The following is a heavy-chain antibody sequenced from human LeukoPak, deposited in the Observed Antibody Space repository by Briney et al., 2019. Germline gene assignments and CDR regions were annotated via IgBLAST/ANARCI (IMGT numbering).Heavy chain of an antibody. CDR1: GGTFSSYA. V-gene: IGHV1-69*05. D-gene: IGHD4-11*01. CDR3: ARETIATNWFDP. J-gene: IGHJ5*02. Sequence: SVKVSCKASGGTFSSYAISWVRQAPGQGLEWMGGIIPIFGTANYAQKFQGRVTITTDESTSTAYMELSSLRSEDTAVYYCARETIATNWFDPWGQGTLVTVSS. CDR2: IIPIFGTA.